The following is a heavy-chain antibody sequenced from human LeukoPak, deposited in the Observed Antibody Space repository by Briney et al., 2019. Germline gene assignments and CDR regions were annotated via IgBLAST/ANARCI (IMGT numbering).Heavy chain of an antibody. CDR2: IYYSGST. V-gene: IGHV4-30-4*08. Sequence: SETLSLTCTVSGGSISSGDYYWGWIRQPPGKGLEWIGYIYYSGSTYYNPSLKSRVTISVDTSKNQFSLKLSSVTAADTAVYYCAREPRYNWNDPREAFDIWGQGTMVTVSS. CDR1: GGSISSGDYY. D-gene: IGHD1-1*01. J-gene: IGHJ3*02. CDR3: AREPRYNWNDPREAFDI.